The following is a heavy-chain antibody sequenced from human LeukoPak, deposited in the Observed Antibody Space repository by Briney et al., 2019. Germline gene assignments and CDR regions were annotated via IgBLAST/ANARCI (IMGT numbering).Heavy chain of an antibody. Sequence: SETLSLTCAVYGGSFSGYYWSWIRQPPGKGLEWIGEINHSGSTNYNPSLKSRLTISVDKSKNQFSLKLSSVTAADTAVYYCARLSLKLLEWSPMKGKETPYFGYWGQGTLVTVSS. CDR2: INHSGST. CDR1: GGSFSGYY. D-gene: IGHD3-3*01. V-gene: IGHV4-34*01. CDR3: ARLSLKLLEWSPMKGKETPYFGY. J-gene: IGHJ4*02.